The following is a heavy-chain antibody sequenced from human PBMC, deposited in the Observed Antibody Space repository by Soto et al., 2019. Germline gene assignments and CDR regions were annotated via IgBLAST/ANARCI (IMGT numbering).Heavy chain of an antibody. CDR2: MNPNSGNT. J-gene: IGHJ3*02. D-gene: IGHD3-10*01. V-gene: IGHV1-8*01. CDR1: GYIFTSYD. Sequence: QVQLVQSGAEVKKPGASVKVSCKASGYIFTSYDINWVRQATGQGPEWMGWMNPNSGNTDSAQKCQGRVTMTRDTSISTAYLELTSLRSEDTAVYYCARGAYYYGSESHYPADIWGQGTMVTVSS. CDR3: ARGAYYYGSESHYPADI.